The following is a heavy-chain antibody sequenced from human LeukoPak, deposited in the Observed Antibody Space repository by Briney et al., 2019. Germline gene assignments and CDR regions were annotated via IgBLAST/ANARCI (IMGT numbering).Heavy chain of an antibody. CDR1: GFTFTNFW. J-gene: IGHJ4*02. V-gene: IGHV3-7*04. CDR3: ARDLDY. Sequence: GGSLRLSCVASGFTFTNFWMTWVRQAPGKGLEWVATITPDGTEQYYVDSMKGRFTISRDNAKNSVSLQMYSLRVEDTAVYSCARDLDYWGQGTLVTVSS. CDR2: ITPDGTEQ.